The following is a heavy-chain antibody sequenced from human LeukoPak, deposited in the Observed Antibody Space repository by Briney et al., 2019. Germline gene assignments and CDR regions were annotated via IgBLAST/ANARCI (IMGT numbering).Heavy chain of an antibody. CDR1: GYTFTGYY. V-gene: IGHV1-2*02. Sequence: ASVKVSCKASGYTFTGYYMHWVRQAPGQGLEWMGWINPNSGGTNYAQKFQGRVTMTRDTSISTAYMELSRLRSDDTAVYYCARERLHCSSTSCYEFDPWGQGTLVTVSS. J-gene: IGHJ5*02. CDR2: INPNSGGT. CDR3: ARERLHCSSTSCYEFDP. D-gene: IGHD2-2*01.